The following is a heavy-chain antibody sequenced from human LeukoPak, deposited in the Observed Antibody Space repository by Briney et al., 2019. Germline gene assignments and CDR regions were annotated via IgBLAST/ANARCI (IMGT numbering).Heavy chain of an antibody. Sequence: SETLSLTCTVSGGSISSGGYDWSWGRQQRGKGLEWIVYIYSLGTPNHHPSLKTRFPLSVDTSNNQFSLKLSSVTAADTAVYYCAGGPPRVYYYYYGIDVWGQGTTVTVSS. CDR2: IYSLGTP. D-gene: IGHD3-16*01. J-gene: IGHJ6*02. V-gene: IGHV4-61*08. CDR1: GGSISSGGYD. CDR3: AGGPPRVYYYYYGIDV.